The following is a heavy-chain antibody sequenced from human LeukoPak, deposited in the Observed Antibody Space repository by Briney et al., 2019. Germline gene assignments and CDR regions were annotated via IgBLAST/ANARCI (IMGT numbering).Heavy chain of an antibody. CDR1: GFTFSSYA. J-gene: IGHJ4*02. CDR2: ISGSGGST. CDR3: AKGSYYDSSGSFYFDY. Sequence: GGSLRLSCAASGFTFSSYAMSWVRQAPGKGLEWVSAISGSGGSTYYADSVKGRFTISRDNSKNTLYLQMNSLRAEDTAAYYCAKGSYYDSSGSFYFDYWGQGTLVTVTS. D-gene: IGHD3-22*01. V-gene: IGHV3-23*01.